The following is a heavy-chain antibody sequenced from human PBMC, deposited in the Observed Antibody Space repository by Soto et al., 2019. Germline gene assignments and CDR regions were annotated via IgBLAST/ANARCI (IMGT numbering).Heavy chain of an antibody. D-gene: IGHD6-13*01. J-gene: IGHJ5*02. V-gene: IGHV4-59*01. CDR2: IYYSGST. CDR3: ARSVGSSSWYGNWFDP. Sequence: SETLSLTCTVSGGSISSYYWNWIRQPPGKGLEWIGYIYYSGSTNYNPSLKSRVTISVDTSKNQFSLKLSSVTAADTAVHYCARSVGSSSWYGNWFDPWGQGTLVTVSS. CDR1: GGSISSYY.